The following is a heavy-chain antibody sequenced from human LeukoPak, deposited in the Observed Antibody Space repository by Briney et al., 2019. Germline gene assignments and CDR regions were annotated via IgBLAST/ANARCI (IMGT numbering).Heavy chain of an antibody. V-gene: IGHV1-8*01. Sequence: ASVKVSCKASGYTFTSYDINWVRQATGQALEWMGWMNPNSGNTGYAQKFQGRVTMTRNTSISTAYMELSSLRSDDTAVYYCARDRTKGPSDDWYFDLWGRGTLVTVSS. CDR1: GYTFTSYD. CDR3: ARDRTKGPSDDWYFDL. J-gene: IGHJ2*01. CDR2: MNPNSGNT. D-gene: IGHD2-2*01.